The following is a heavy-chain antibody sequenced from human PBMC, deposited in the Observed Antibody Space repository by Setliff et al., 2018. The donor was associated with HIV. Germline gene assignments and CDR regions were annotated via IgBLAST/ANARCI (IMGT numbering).Heavy chain of an antibody. CDR3: ARDRDIVVVPASPGGFDY. J-gene: IGHJ4*02. V-gene: IGHV4-61*02. CDR2: IYSSGST. D-gene: IGHD2-2*01. Sequence: SETLSLTCTVSGGSISSGNYYWSWIRQPAGKGLEWIGRIYSSGSTNYNPSLKSRVTISINTSKNQFSLKLSSVTAADTAVYYCARDRDIVVVPASPGGFDYWGQGTLVTVSS. CDR1: GGSISSGNYY.